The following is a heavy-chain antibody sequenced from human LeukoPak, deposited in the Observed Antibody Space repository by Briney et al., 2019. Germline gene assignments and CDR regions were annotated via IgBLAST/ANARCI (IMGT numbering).Heavy chain of an antibody. CDR2: ISAYNGNT. J-gene: IGHJ6*02. Sequence: ASVKVSCKASGYTFTSYGISWVRQAAGQGLEWMGWISAYNGNTNYAQKLHGRVTMTTDTSTSTAYMALRSLRSDDTAVSYCARDTIFGVVTTYYYGMDVWGQGTTVTVSS. CDR1: GYTFTSYG. D-gene: IGHD3-3*01. CDR3: ARDTIFGVVTTYYYGMDV. V-gene: IGHV1-18*01.